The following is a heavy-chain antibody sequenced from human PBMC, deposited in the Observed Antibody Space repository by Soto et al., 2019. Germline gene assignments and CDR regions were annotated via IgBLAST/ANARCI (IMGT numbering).Heavy chain of an antibody. Sequence: GESLKISCKGFGYSFTSYWISWVRQMPGKGLEWMGRIDPSDSYTNYSPSFQGHVTISADKSISTAYLQWSSLKASDTAMYYCARPVAAARTRYYYYGMDVWGQGTTVTVSS. J-gene: IGHJ6*02. CDR2: IDPSDSYT. V-gene: IGHV5-10-1*01. CDR3: ARPVAAARTRYYYYGMDV. CDR1: GYSFTSYW. D-gene: IGHD6-13*01.